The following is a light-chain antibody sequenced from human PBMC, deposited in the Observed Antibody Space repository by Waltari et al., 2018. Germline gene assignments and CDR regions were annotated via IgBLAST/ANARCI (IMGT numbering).Light chain of an antibody. V-gene: IGKV1-5*03. J-gene: IGKJ4*01. CDR2: KTS. CDR3: QQYNSYLLT. CDR1: QSISSW. Sequence: STLSASVGDRVTITCRASQSISSWLAWYQQKPGKAPKLLIYKTSSLESGVPSRFSGSGSGTEFTLTISSLQPDDFATYYCQQYNSYLLTFGGGTKVEIK.